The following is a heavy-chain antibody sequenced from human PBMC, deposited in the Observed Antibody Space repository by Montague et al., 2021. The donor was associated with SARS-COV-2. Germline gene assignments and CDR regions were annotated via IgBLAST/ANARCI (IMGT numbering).Heavy chain of an antibody. J-gene: IGHJ6*02. D-gene: IGHD3-9*01. V-gene: IGHV4-59*08. CDR1: GGSISSYY. Sequence: SETLSLTCTVSGGSISSYYWSWIRQPPGKGLEWIGYIYYSGSTHXNPSLKSGVTISVDTSKNQFSLTLSSVTAADTAVYYCARHGLVRYFDWLSQNYGMDVWGQGTTVTVSS. CDR3: ARHGLVRYFDWLSQNYGMDV. CDR2: IYYSGST.